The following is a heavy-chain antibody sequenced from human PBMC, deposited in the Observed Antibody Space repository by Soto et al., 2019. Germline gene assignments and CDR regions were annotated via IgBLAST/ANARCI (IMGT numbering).Heavy chain of an antibody. D-gene: IGHD5-12*01. CDR2: ISFDGSDI. J-gene: IGHJ4*02. V-gene: IGHV3-30*18. CDR3: AKMTRGYTDGLDY. Sequence: QLVESGGGVVQPGRSLRLSCETSGFTFRSYGMHWVRQAPGKGLEWVAVISFDGSDIYYADSVRGRLTISRDNSKSTLHLQMNRLRAEDTAVYYWAKMTRGYTDGLDYWGQGTLGTVSS. CDR1: GFTFRSYG.